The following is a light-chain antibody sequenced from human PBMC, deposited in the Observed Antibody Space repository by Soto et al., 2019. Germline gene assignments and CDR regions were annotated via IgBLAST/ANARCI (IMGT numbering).Light chain of an antibody. V-gene: IGLV2-14*01. CDR1: SSDVGAYNY. CDR2: EVS. Sequence: QSALTQPASVSAPPGQSITISCTGTSSDVGAYNYVSWYQRHPGKAPKLLIFEVSYRPSGVSSRFSGSKSGNTASLTISGPQAEDEADYYCSSYTNTNTRVFGSGTKVTVL. CDR3: SSYTNTNTRV. J-gene: IGLJ1*01.